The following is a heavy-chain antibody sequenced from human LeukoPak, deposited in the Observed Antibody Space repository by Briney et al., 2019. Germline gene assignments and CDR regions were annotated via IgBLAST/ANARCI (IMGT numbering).Heavy chain of an antibody. J-gene: IGHJ4*02. CDR3: ARVGRGDHTWGSYYCDH. V-gene: IGHV4-59*01. D-gene: IGHD3-16*01. CDR1: GDSFSSYH. Sequence: PSETLSLTCTVSGDSFSSYHWSWLRQPPGKGLEWIGYISSGGRTSYNPSLQSRVTISVDTSKNQLSLKLSSVTAADTAVYYCARVGRGDHTWGSYYCDHWGQGTLVSVSS. CDR2: ISSGGRT.